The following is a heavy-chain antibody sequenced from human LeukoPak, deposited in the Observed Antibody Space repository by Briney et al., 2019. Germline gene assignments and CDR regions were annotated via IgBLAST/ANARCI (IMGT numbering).Heavy chain of an antibody. V-gene: IGHV3-15*01. CDR3: TTDLGTYYHGSQRLIPIDY. J-gene: IGHJ4*02. CDR2: IKSKTDGETT. CDR1: GFTFTNAW. Sequence: KSGGSLRLSCVDSGFTFTNAWMSWVRQAPGKGLEWIGRIKSKTDGETTNYAEPVRGRFTISRDDSKSAVYLQMNSLKIEDTAVYYCTTDLGTYYHGSQRLIPIDYWGQGTLSPSPQ. D-gene: IGHD3-10*01.